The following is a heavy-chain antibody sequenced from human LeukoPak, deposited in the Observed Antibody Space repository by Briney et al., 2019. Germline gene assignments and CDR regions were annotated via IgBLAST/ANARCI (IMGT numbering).Heavy chain of an antibody. CDR1: GDSISSYY. CDR2: IYTSGGT. CDR3: ARLTRLSTSPDRYYLDY. J-gene: IGHJ4*02. D-gene: IGHD6-6*01. V-gene: IGHV4-4*09. Sequence: SETLSLTCTVSGDSISSYYWSWIRQPPGKGLEWIGYIYTSGGTNYIPSLKGRVTISIDTSKNQFSLKLSSVTAADSAVYYCARLTRLSTSPDRYYLDYWGRGTLVTVSS.